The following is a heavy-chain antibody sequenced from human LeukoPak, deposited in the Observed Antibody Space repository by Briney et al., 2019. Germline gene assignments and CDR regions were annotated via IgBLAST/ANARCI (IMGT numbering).Heavy chain of an antibody. Sequence: GGSLRLSCAASGFTFSSYAMHWVRQAPGKGLEWVAVISYDGSNKYYADSVKGRFTISRDNSKNTLYLQMNSLRAEDTAVYYCARVHERIVGATGYFDYWGQGTLVTVSS. CDR2: ISYDGSNK. V-gene: IGHV3-30-3*01. CDR3: ARVHERIVGATGYFDY. J-gene: IGHJ4*02. CDR1: GFTFSSYA. D-gene: IGHD1-26*01.